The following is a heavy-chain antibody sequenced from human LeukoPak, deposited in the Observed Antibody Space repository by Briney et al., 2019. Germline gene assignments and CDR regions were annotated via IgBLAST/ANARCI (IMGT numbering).Heavy chain of an antibody. J-gene: IGHJ4*02. CDR2: LYYSGST. D-gene: IGHD5-24*01. CDR1: GGSISTYY. V-gene: IGHV4-59*08. CDR3: ARHTRHGYGSGPVVY. Sequence: KPSETLSLTCTVSGGSISTYYWSWIRQPPGKGLEWIGYLYYSGSTSYNPSLKSRVTISVDTSMNQVSLNLISVTAADTAVYFCARHTRHGYGSGPVVYWGQGTLVTVSS.